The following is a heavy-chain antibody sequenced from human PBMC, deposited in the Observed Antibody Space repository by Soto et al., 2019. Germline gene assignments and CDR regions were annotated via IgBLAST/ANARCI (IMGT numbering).Heavy chain of an antibody. CDR3: ARDEYNNGRNWLNP. CDR2: ISTYNGNT. V-gene: IGHV1-18*01. CDR1: GYSFSNSG. D-gene: IGHD2-8*01. J-gene: IGHJ5*02. Sequence: QVELVQSGPEVKKPGASVKVSCKASGYSFSNSGFSWMRQAPGQGLEWMGWISTYNGNTNYEQKFQGRLYMTRDTSTTTAFMELTTLRSDETAVYYCARDEYNNGRNWLNPWGQGTLVTVTS.